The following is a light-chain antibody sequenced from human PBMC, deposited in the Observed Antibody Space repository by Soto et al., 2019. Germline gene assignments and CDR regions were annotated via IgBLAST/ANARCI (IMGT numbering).Light chain of an antibody. J-gene: IGKJ2*01. CDR1: QSLSSA. CDR2: SAS. V-gene: IGKV3-15*01. CDR3: QQGHNWPLT. Sequence: EIGMTQSPATLSVSPGQRATLSCRASQSLSSALAWYQQKPGQPPRLLIYSASTRATGVPARFTGSGSGSEFTLTISGLQSEDFAVYYCQQGHNWPLTFGQGTRLAI.